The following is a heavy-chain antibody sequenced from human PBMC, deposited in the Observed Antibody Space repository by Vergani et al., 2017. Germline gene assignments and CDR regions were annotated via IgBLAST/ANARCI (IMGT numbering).Heavy chain of an antibody. CDR2: ITSSSTI. V-gene: IGHV3-48*02. J-gene: IGHJ4*02. CDR3: ARVRVGTYFDY. D-gene: IGHD1-26*01. Sequence: EVQLVESGGGLVQPGGSLRLSCAASGFTFSSYSMNWVRQAPGKGLEWVSYITSSSTIYYADSVKGRFTISRDNAKNSLYLQMNSLRDEDTAVYYCARVRVGTYFDYWGQGTLVTVSS. CDR1: GFTFSSYS.